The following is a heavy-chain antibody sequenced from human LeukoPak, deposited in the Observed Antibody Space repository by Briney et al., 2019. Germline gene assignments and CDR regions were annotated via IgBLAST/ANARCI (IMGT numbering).Heavy chain of an antibody. CDR2: ISYDGTLH. D-gene: IGHD2-8*01. CDR3: ARGRGYHALRVPFDS. V-gene: IGHV3-30*04. CDR1: GFAFSSYA. Sequence: PGRSLRLSCSASGFAFSSYALHWVRQAPGKGLEGVAVISYDGTLHLLPDSVKGRFTVSRDNSKNTLYLQMNSLTSEDTAVYYCARGRGYHALRVPFDSWGQGTAVIVSS. J-gene: IGHJ4*02.